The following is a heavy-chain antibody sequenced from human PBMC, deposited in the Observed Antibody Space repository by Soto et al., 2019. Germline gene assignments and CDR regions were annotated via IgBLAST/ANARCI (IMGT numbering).Heavy chain of an antibody. CDR3: ARGGPRDGYRDLDY. CDR1: AFTFNTYA. Sequence: AGSLRLSCAASAFTFNTYAMTWVRQAPGKGLEWVSTITSSGGSTYYADSVKGRFTISRDNSKNTLYLQMSGLRTEDTALYYCARGGPRDGYRDLDYWGQGTQVTVSS. J-gene: IGHJ4*02. CDR2: ITSSGGST. D-gene: IGHD5-18*01. V-gene: IGHV3-23*01.